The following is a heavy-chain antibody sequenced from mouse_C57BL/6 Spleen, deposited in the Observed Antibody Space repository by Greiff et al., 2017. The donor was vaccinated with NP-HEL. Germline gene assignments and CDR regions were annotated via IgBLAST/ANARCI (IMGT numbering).Heavy chain of an antibody. CDR2: IDPSDSYT. J-gene: IGHJ2*01. D-gene: IGHD1-1*01. CDR3: AKGLITTVVAPYYFDY. CDR1: GYTFTSYW. Sequence: VQLQQPGAELVKPGASVKLSCKASGYTFTSYWMQWVRQRPGQGLEWIGEIDPSDSYTNYNQKFKGKATLTVDTSSSTAYMQLSSLTSEDSAVYYCAKGLITTVVAPYYFDYWGQGTTLTVSS. V-gene: IGHV1-50*01.